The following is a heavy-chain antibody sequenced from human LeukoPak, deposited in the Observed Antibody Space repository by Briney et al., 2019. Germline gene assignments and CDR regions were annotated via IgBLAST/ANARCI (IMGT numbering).Heavy chain of an antibody. D-gene: IGHD6-13*01. V-gene: IGHV3-30*04. CDR2: ISYDESNK. Sequence: GGSLRLSCAASGFTFDIYALHWVRQASAKGLEWVAVISYDESNKYYADSVKGRFTISRDNSKNTLYLQMNSLRAEDTAVYYCARRWSFDYWGQGTLVTVSS. CDR1: GFTFDIYA. CDR3: ARRWSFDY. J-gene: IGHJ4*02.